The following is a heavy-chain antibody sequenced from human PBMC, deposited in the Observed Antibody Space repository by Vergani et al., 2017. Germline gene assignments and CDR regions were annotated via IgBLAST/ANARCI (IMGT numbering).Heavy chain of an antibody. Sequence: VQLVESGGGVVQPGRSLRLSCAASGFTFSSYSMNWVRQAPGKGLEWVSYISSSSSTIYYADSVKGRFTISRDNAKNSLYLQMNSLRAEDTAVYYCARDYYYDSSGYYRDYSAVYYFDYWGQGTLVTVSS. CDR1: GFTFSSYS. D-gene: IGHD3-22*01. J-gene: IGHJ4*02. V-gene: IGHV3-48*04. CDR2: ISSSSSTI. CDR3: ARDYYYDSSGYYRDYSAVYYFDY.